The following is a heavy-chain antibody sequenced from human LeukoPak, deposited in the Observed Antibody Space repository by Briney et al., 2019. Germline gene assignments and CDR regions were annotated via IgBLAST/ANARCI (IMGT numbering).Heavy chain of an antibody. J-gene: IGHJ4*02. Sequence: ASVKVSCKASGYSFTNYYMHWVRHAPGQGLEWMGMINPSGGSTTYAQKFQGRVTMTRDMSTSTVYMAISTLTSEDTAEFYCARTRGYYFDYWGQGTLVTVSS. CDR3: ARTRGYYFDY. CDR1: GYSFTNYY. CDR2: INPSGGST. V-gene: IGHV1-46*01.